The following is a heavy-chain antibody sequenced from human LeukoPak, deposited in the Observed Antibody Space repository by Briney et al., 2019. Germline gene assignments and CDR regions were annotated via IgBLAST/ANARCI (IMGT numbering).Heavy chain of an antibody. J-gene: IGHJ5*02. CDR3: ARTSFAFYGSGSYGGNWFGP. CDR2: IYHSGST. D-gene: IGHD3-10*01. Sequence: SETLSLTCAVSGGSISSSNWWSWVRQPPGKGLEWIGEIYHSGSTNYNPSLKSRVTISVDKSKNQFSLKLSSVTAADTAVYYCARTSFAFYGSGSYGGNWFGPWGQGTLVTVSS. CDR1: GGSISSSNW. V-gene: IGHV4-4*02.